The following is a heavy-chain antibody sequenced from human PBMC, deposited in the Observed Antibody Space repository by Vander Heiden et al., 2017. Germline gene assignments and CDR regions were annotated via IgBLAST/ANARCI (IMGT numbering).Heavy chain of an antibody. Sequence: EVQLVESGGGSAQPGEPLRLSCAASGFSFSTSWGHWVRQDPGKGLEWVSRSSSDGSSRIYADSVKGRFTISRDNAKNTVYLQMNSLSAEDAAIYYCILERHEGDFWGQGTVVTISS. V-gene: IGHV3-74*01. CDR3: ILERHEGDF. CDR1: GFSFSTSW. J-gene: IGHJ4*02. D-gene: IGHD1-1*01. CDR2: SSSDGSSR.